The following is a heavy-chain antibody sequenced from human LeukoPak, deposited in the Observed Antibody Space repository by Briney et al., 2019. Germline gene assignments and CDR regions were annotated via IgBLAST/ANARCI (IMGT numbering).Heavy chain of an antibody. J-gene: IGHJ5*01. V-gene: IGHV3-30*02. Sequence: GGSLRLSCAASGFNFNIYGMQWVRQAPDKGLEWVTYISYNGGKIHCSDSVKGRFTISRDNAKNSLYLQMNSLRAEDTAVYYCAKEGAYPIVTYDSWGQGTLVTVSS. D-gene: IGHD4-11*01. CDR2: ISYNGGKI. CDR3: AKEGAYPIVTYDS. CDR1: GFNFNIYG.